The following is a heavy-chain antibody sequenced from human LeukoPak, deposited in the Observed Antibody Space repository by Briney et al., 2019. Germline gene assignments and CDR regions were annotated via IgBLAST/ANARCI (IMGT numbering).Heavy chain of an antibody. Sequence: SVKVSCKASGGTFSGYGINWVRQAPGQGLEWTGRVVPMSGTANYAQKFQGRVTITTDESTSTAYMELTSLRSEDTAVYYCARDFYYDTSGGGLTWGQGTMVTVSS. V-gene: IGHV1-69*05. CDR3: ARDFYYDTSGGGLT. CDR1: GGTFSGYG. J-gene: IGHJ3*01. D-gene: IGHD3-22*01. CDR2: VVPMSGTA.